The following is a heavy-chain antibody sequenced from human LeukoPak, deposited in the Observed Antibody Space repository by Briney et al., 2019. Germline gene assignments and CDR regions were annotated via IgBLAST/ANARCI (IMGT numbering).Heavy chain of an antibody. D-gene: IGHD3-10*02. CDR1: GITFSTYT. CDR3: ARDVRGDDY. J-gene: IGHJ4*02. CDR2: ISSGSGYI. V-gene: IGHV3-21*01. Sequence: GGSLRLSCAASGITFSTYTMNWVRQAPGKGLEWVSSISSGSGYIYYADSVKGRFTISRDNAKNSLYLQMSSLRAEDTAVYCCARDVRGDDYWGQGTLVTVSS.